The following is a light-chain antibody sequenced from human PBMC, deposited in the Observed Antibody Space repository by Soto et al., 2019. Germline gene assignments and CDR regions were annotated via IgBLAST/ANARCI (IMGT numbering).Light chain of an antibody. J-gene: IGKJ1*01. CDR3: QQYHNWPA. CDR1: QSVFSS. V-gene: IGKV3-15*01. CDR2: GAA. Sequence: EIVMTQSPATLSVSPGERATLSCRASQSVFSSLAWYQQKPGQAPRLLIYGAATRAPGIPARFSGSGSGTEFTLTISSLQSEDFAVYYCQQYHNWPAFGQGTKVEIK.